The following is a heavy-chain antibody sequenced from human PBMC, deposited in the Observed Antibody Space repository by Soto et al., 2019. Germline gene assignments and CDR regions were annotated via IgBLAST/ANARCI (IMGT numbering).Heavy chain of an antibody. Sequence: VQLVESGGGLVKPGGSLRLSCAASGFIFSDYYMTWIRQAPGKGLEWISDISSGGGTSYFADSVRGRFTISRDNANNSLYLHMNNLRPEDTALYFCVRSRRGCSSTSCPPDYGGQGTQVTVSS. J-gene: IGHJ4*02. CDR3: VRSRRGCSSTSCPPDY. V-gene: IGHV3-11*01. CDR1: GFIFSDYY. CDR2: ISSGGGTS. D-gene: IGHD2-2*01.